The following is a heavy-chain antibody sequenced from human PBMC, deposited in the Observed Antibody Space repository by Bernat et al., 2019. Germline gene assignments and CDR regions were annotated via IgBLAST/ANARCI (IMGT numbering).Heavy chain of an antibody. Sequence: EVQLVESGGGLVQPGGSLRLSCSASGFRFSSYWMSWVRQAPGKGLEWVATINLDGSEKYYVDSVKGRFTISRDNAKNSLYLQMNTLRVGDTVVYYCARRGNSVYDYWGQGTLVTVSS. V-gene: IGHV3-7*01. CDR1: GFRFSSYW. CDR2: INLDGSEK. J-gene: IGHJ4*02. D-gene: IGHD5/OR15-5a*01. CDR3: ARRGNSVYDY.